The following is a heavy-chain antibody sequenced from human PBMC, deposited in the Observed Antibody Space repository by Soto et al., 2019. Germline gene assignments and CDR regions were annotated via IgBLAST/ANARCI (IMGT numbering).Heavy chain of an antibody. V-gene: IGHV4-59*01. CDR2: IYYSGST. CDR3: ALRGYSYGYIDY. Sequence: PSETLSLTCTVSGGSISSYYWSWIRQPPGKGLEWIGYIYYSGSTNYNPSLKSRVTISVDTSKNQLSLKLSSVTAADTAVYYCALRGYSYGYIDYWGQGTLVTVSS. J-gene: IGHJ4*02. CDR1: GGSISSYY. D-gene: IGHD5-18*01.